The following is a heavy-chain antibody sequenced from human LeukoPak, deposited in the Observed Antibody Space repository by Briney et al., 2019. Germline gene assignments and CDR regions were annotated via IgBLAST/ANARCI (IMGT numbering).Heavy chain of an antibody. Sequence: SETLSLTCTVSGGSVSSGSYYWSWIRQPPGKGLEWIGYIYYSGSTNYNPSLKSRVTISVDTSKNQFSLKLSSVTAADTAVYYCATIDGGYWGQGTLVTVSS. CDR1: GGSVSSGSYY. CDR3: ATIDGGY. V-gene: IGHV4-61*01. CDR2: IYYSGST. J-gene: IGHJ4*02. D-gene: IGHD4-23*01.